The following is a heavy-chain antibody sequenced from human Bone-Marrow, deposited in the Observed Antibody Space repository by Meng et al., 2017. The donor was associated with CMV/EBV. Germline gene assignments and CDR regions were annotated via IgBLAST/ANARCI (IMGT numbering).Heavy chain of an antibody. D-gene: IGHD3-3*01. CDR2: ISYDGSNK. CDR3: ARDGDFWSGYCDY. CDR1: GFTFSSYA. J-gene: IGHJ4*02. V-gene: IGHV3-30*04. Sequence: GESLKISCAASGFTFSSYAMHWVRQAPGKGLEWVAVISYDGSNKYYADSVKGRFTISRDNSKNTLYLQMNSLRAEDTAVYYCARDGDFWSGYCDYWGQGTLVTVSS.